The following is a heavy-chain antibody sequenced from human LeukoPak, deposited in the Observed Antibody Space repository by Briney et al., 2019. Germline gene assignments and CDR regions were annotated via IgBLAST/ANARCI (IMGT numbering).Heavy chain of an antibody. CDR1: GGSISGYF. V-gene: IGHV4-4*07. J-gene: IGHJ5*02. Sequence: PSETLSLTCTVSGGSISGYFWTWIRQPAGKGLEWIGRIYSSGSNNYNPSLKSRVTISVDTSKNQFSLKLSSVTAADTAVYYCARGAYCSGGSCSLDWFDPWGQGTLATVSS. CDR2: IYSSGSN. D-gene: IGHD2-15*01. CDR3: ARGAYCSGGSCSLDWFDP.